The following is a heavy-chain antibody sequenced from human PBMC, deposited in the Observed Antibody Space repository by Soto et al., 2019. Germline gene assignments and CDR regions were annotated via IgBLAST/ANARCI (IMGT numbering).Heavy chain of an antibody. Sequence: PGGSLRLSCAASGFTFSSYGMHWVRQAPGKGLEWVAVISYDGSNKYYADSVKGRFTISRDNSKNALYLQMNSLRAEDTAVYYCAKDRSGYTPYYWGQGTLVTVSS. CDR1: GFTFSSYG. CDR2: ISYDGSNK. CDR3: AKDRSGYTPYY. D-gene: IGHD5-12*01. V-gene: IGHV3-30*18. J-gene: IGHJ4*02.